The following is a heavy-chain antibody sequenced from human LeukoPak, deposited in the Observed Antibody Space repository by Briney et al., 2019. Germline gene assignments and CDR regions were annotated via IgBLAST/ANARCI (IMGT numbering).Heavy chain of an antibody. CDR3: ARGFEGYPFGWWFDP. V-gene: IGHV3-74*01. D-gene: IGHD3-10*01. Sequence: GGSLRLSCVVSGFTFTTYWMHWVRQAPGKGLVWVSRVSADGSTTIYADSVKGRFTISRDNGINTVYPQMNSLRAEDTAVYYCARGFEGYPFGWWFDPWGQGTLVTVSS. CDR2: VSADGSTT. CDR1: GFTFTTYW. J-gene: IGHJ5*02.